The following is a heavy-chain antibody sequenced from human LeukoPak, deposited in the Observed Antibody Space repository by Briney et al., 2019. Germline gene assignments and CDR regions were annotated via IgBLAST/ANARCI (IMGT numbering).Heavy chain of an antibody. V-gene: IGHV3-30*02. CDR2: IGYEGVHK. CDR1: GFTFNNFG. Sequence: GGSLRLSCAASGFTFNNFGMHWVRQAPGKGLEWVSFIGYEGVHKYYADSVKGRITISKDNSKATLYLQMNSLRPEDTAVYYCAKDLHGGYSSDYWGQGTLVTVFS. D-gene: IGHD4-23*01. J-gene: IGHJ4*02. CDR3: AKDLHGGYSSDY.